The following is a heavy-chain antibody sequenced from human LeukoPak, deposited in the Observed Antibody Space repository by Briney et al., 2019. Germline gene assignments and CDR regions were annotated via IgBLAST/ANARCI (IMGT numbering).Heavy chain of an antibody. Sequence: PSETLSLTCAVYGGSFSGYYWSWIRQPPGKGLEWIGEINHSGSTNYNPSLKSRVTISVDTSKNQFSLKLSSVTAADTAVYYCARGFLGYSYGHYFDYWGQGTLVTVSS. J-gene: IGHJ4*02. CDR3: ARGFLGYSYGHYFDY. V-gene: IGHV4-34*01. CDR1: GGSFSGYY. D-gene: IGHD5-18*01. CDR2: INHSGST.